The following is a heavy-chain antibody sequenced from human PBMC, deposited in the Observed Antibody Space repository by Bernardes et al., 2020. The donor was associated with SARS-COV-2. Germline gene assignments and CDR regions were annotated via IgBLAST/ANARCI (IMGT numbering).Heavy chain of an antibody. J-gene: IGHJ4*02. CDR1: GYTFAAYY. CDR3: ARGYYYERSDSIGGY. Sequence: ASVKVSCKASGYTFAAYYMHWVRQAPGQGLEWMGWINPNSGDTKYAQKFQGRVTTTRDTSINTVYMELSMLRFDDTAVYYCARGYYYERSDSIGGYWGQGALVTVSS. D-gene: IGHD3-22*01. CDR2: INPNSGDT. V-gene: IGHV1-2*02.